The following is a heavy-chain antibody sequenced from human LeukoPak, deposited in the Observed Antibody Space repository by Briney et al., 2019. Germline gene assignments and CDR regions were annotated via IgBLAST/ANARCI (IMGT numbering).Heavy chain of an antibody. CDR2: ISHDGSNK. Sequence: GRSLRLSCAASGFTFSSYGMHWVRQAPGKGLEWVAVISHDGSNKYYADSVKGRFTISRDNSKNTLYLQMNSLRAEDTAVYYCAKDCGWELLRGYFDYWGQGTLVTVSS. CDR1: GFTFSSYG. J-gene: IGHJ4*02. CDR3: AKDCGWELLRGYFDY. D-gene: IGHD1-26*01. V-gene: IGHV3-30*18.